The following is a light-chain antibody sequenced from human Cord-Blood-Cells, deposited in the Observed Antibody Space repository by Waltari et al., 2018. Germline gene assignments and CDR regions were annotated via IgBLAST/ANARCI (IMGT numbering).Light chain of an antibody. CDR2: EVS. CDR3: SSYAGSNNWV. CDR1: SSDVGGYNY. J-gene: IGLJ3*02. Sequence: QSALTQPPSPSGSPGQSVTISCTGTSSDVGGYNYVSWYQQHPGKAPKLMIYEVSNRPSGVPDRFSGSKSGNTASLTVSGLQAEDEADYYCSSYAGSNNWVFGGGTKLTVL. V-gene: IGLV2-8*01.